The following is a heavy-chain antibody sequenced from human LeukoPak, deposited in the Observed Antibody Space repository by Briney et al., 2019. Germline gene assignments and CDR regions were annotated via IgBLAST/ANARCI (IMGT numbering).Heavy chain of an antibody. D-gene: IGHD6-13*01. CDR2: INSDGSST. J-gene: IGHJ5*02. V-gene: IGHV3-74*01. CDR1: GFTFSSYW. CDR3: ARECRYSNVLDP. Sequence: GGSLRLSCAASGFTFSSYWMHWVRQALGKGLVWVSRINSDGSSTSYADSVKGRFTISRDNAKNTLYLHMNSLRAEDTAVYYCARECRYSNVLDPWGQGTLVTVSS.